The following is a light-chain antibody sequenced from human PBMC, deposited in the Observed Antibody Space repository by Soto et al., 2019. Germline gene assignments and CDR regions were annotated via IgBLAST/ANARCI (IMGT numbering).Light chain of an antibody. CDR2: GAS. CDR3: QQYNNWPPRYT. V-gene: IGKV3-15*01. CDR1: QSVSSN. J-gene: IGKJ2*01. Sequence: EIVMTQSPATLSVSPGERATLSCRASQSVSSNLAWYQQKPGQAPRLLIYGASTRATGIPARFSGSGSGTDFTLTISSLQSEDFAVYYCQQYNNWPPRYTFGQGTELEIK.